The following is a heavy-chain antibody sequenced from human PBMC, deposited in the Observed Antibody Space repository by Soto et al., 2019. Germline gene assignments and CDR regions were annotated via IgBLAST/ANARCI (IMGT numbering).Heavy chain of an antibody. Sequence: VKVSCKASGYTFTSYGISWVRQAPGQGLEWMGWISAYNGNTNYAQKLQGRVTMTTDTSTSTACMELRSLRSDDTAVYYCARDVGGANNGLRYYGMDVWGQGTTVTVSS. CDR3: ARDVGGANNGLRYYGMDV. CDR1: GYTFTSYG. V-gene: IGHV1-18*04. CDR2: ISAYNGNT. D-gene: IGHD3-16*01. J-gene: IGHJ6*02.